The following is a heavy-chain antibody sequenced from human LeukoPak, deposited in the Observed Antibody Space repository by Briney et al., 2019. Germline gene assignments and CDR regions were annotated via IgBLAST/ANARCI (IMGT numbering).Heavy chain of an antibody. Sequence: KAGGSLRLSCAASGFTFSSYTMNWVRQAPVKGLEWVSSISSTGSYMYYADSVKGRFTISRDNAKSSLYLQMNSLRAEDTGVYYCTRREGDGMDVWGQGTTVTVSS. CDR1: GFTFSSYT. D-gene: IGHD3-16*01. CDR2: ISSTGSYM. CDR3: TRREGDGMDV. V-gene: IGHV3-21*01. J-gene: IGHJ6*02.